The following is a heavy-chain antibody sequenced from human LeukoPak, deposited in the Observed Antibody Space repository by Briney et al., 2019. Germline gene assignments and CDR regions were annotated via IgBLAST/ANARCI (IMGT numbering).Heavy chain of an antibody. V-gene: IGHV1-2*02. CDR3: ARDPRYCSGGSCFGAFDI. CDR2: INPNSGGT. CDR1: GYTFTGYY. D-gene: IGHD2-15*01. Sequence: ASVKVSCKASGYTFTGYYMHWVRQAPGQGLEWMGWINPNSGGTNYAQKFQGRVTMTRDTSISTAYMELSRLRSDDTAVYYCARDPRYCSGGSCFGAFDIWGQGTMVTVSS. J-gene: IGHJ3*02.